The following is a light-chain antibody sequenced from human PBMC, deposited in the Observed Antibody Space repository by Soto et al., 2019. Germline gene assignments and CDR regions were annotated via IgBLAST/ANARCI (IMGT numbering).Light chain of an antibody. Sequence: DVVMTQSPVSLPVTLGQPASISCRSSESLVYSDGITYLSWFQQRPGHSPRRLIYKVSDRDSGVPYRFRGSGSGTDFALKISRVEAEDVGVYYCMQGTLWPRTFGQGTKVDIK. CDR3: MQGTLWPRT. CDR1: ESLVYSDGITY. V-gene: IGKV2-30*01. CDR2: KVS. J-gene: IGKJ1*01.